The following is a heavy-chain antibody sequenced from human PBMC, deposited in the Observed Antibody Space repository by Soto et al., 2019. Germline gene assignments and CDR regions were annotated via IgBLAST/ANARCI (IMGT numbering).Heavy chain of an antibody. CDR1: GYSFANYV. V-gene: IGHV1-3*01. J-gene: IGHJ2*01. Sequence: QVQLVQSGAEVRKPGASVKVSCKASGYSFANYVIYWVRQAPGQRLEWMGWINAGNGNTKYSQKFQGRVTITRVTSAHTAYVELSSLTLKDTVVYYCARAGNSVTQYWYFDLWGRGPLDPDSS. D-gene: IGHD4-17*01. CDR2: INAGNGNT. CDR3: ARAGNSVTQYWYFDL.